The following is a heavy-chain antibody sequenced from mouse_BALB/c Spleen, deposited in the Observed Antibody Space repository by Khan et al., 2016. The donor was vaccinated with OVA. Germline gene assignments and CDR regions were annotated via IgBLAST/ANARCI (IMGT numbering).Heavy chain of an antibody. V-gene: IGHV1S137*01. D-gene: IGHD2-3*01. J-gene: IGHJ3*01. Sequence: QVQLQQSGPELVRPGVSVKISCKGPDYTFTDYPMHWVQQSHVKSLEWIGAVSTYYGNTNYNQKFKGKAIMTVNKSSSTAYMEHARLTSGDSDIYYCTRDDDYCHSAYRDQGTVVTVST. CDR3: TRDDDYCHSAY. CDR2: VSTYYGNT. CDR1: DYTFTDYP.